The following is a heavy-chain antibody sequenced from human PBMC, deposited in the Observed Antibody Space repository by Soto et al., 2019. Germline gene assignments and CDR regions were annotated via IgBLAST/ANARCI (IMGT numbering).Heavy chain of an antibody. V-gene: IGHV3-23*01. CDR1: GFTFSSYA. CDR2: ITGSGAST. D-gene: IGHD3-10*01. CDR3: AQERGRYYYGSGSYWGY. J-gene: IGHJ4*02. Sequence: EVQLLESGGGLVQPGGSLRLSCAASGFTFSSYAMSWVRQAPGKGLEWVSAITGSGASTYYADSVKGRFTLSRDNSKNTLYLQMNNLRTEDTAVYYCAQERGRYYYGSGSYWGYWGQGTLVTVSS.